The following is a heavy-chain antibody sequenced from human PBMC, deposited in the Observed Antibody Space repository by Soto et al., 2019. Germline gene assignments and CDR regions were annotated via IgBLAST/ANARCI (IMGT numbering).Heavy chain of an antibody. Sequence: ASVKVSCEASGYTFTTYDLSWVRQAPGQGLEWMGWISPYSGNTKYAQKLQGRVTMTTDTSTNTAYVELRSLRSDDTAVYYCAREMSGYSHTFDPWGQGTLVTVSS. D-gene: IGHD4-4*01. J-gene: IGHJ5*02. V-gene: IGHV1-18*01. CDR1: GYTFTTYD. CDR2: ISPYSGNT. CDR3: AREMSGYSHTFDP.